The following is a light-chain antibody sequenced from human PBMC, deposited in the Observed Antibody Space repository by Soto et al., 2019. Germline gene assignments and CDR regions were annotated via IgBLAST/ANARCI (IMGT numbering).Light chain of an antibody. J-gene: IGKJ4*01. V-gene: IGKV1-9*01. CDR1: QDLAIY. CDR3: QQLRMYPST. Sequence: IQLTQSPSSLSASVGDRVTITCRASQDLAIYLACYPQKPGEAPKLLIYAASTLYGGVPSRFSGSGSGTDFALTITSLQAEDFATYYCQQLRMYPSTFGGGTKVDI. CDR2: AAS.